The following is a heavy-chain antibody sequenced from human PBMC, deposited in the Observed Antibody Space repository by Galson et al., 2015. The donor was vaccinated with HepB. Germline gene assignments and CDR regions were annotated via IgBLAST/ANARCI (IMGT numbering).Heavy chain of an antibody. CDR2: TRNKAKSHTT. CDR1: GFTFSDYY. J-gene: IGHJ4*02. V-gene: IGHV3-72*01. D-gene: IGHD6-13*01. Sequence: SLRLSCAASGFTFSDYYIDWVRQAPGKGLEWVGRTRNKAKSHTTDYAASVKGRFTISRDNSKNTLHLQMNSLSAEDTAVYYCAKALGSTWNFDYWGQGALVTVSS. CDR3: AKALGSTWNFDY.